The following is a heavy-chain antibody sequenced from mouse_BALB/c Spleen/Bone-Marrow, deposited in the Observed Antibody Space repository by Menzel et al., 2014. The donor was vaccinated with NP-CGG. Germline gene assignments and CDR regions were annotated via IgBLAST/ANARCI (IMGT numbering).Heavy chain of an antibody. V-gene: IGHV4-1*02. J-gene: IGHJ3*01. D-gene: IGHD2-3*01. CDR1: GFDFSRYW. CDR3: ARLGYYGWFAY. Sequence: DVKLVESGGGLVQPGGSLKLSCAASGFDFSRYWVSWVRQAPGKGLQWIGEINPESNTINYTPSLKDKFIISRDNAKNTLYLQMSKVRSEDTALYCYARLGYYGWFAYWGQGTLVTVSA. CDR2: INPESNTI.